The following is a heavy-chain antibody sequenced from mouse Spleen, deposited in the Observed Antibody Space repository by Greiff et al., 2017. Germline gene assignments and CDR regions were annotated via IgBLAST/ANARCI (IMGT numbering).Heavy chain of an antibody. CDR3: AIQGYRITGKRYFDV. CDR1: GYTFTRYW. D-gene: IGHD4-1*01. V-gene: IGHV1S41*01. Sequence: DLVKPGASVKLSCKASGYTFTRYWINWIKQRHGKSLEWIGRFAPCSGSTYYNEMFKGKAKLTVDTSSRTAYIQLSRLSSEYSAVYLGAIQGYRITGKRYFDVWGAGTTVNGPS. J-gene: IGHJ1*01. CDR2: FAPCSGST.